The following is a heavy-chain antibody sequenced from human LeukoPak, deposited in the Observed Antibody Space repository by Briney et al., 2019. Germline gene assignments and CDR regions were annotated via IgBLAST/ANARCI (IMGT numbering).Heavy chain of an antibody. D-gene: IGHD2-2*02. J-gene: IGHJ4*02. CDR3: AGCDCSSTSCYTGCDY. V-gene: IGHV3-23*01. CDR1: GFTFSHFW. CDR2: ISGSGGST. Sequence: GGSLRLSCAASGFTFSHFWMSWVRQAPGKGLEWVSAISGSGGSTYYADSVKGRFTISRDNSKNTLYLQMNSLRAEDTAVYYCAGCDCSSTSCYTGCDYWGQGTLVTVSS.